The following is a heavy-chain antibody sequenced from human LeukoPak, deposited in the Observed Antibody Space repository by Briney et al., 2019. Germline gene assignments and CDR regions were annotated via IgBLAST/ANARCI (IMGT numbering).Heavy chain of an antibody. CDR3: AKGHDYGDYVSLDY. V-gene: IGHV3-23*01. CDR1: GFTFSSYA. Sequence: GGSLRLSCAASGFTFSSYAMSWVRQAPGKGLEWVSAISGSGGSTYYADSAKGRFTISRDNSKNTLYLQMNSLRAEDTAVYYCAKGHDYGDYVSLDYWGQGTLVTVSS. J-gene: IGHJ4*02. CDR2: ISGSGGST. D-gene: IGHD4-17*01.